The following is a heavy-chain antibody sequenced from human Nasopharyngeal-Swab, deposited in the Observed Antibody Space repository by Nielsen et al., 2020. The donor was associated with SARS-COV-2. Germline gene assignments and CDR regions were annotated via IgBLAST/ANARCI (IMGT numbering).Heavy chain of an antibody. CDR1: GGSISSSSYY. D-gene: IGHD6-13*01. Sequence: SETLSLTCTVSGGSISSSSYYWGWIRQPPGKGLEWIGSIYYSGSTYYNPSLKSRVTISVDTSKNQFSLKLSSVTVADTAVYYCARVEQQLVRYYYYYYGMDVWGQGTTVTVSS. CDR2: IYYSGST. J-gene: IGHJ6*02. V-gene: IGHV4-39*01. CDR3: ARVEQQLVRYYYYYYGMDV.